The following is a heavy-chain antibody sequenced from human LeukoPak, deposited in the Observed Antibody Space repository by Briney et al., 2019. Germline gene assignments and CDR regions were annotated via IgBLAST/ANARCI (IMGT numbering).Heavy chain of an antibody. V-gene: IGHV4-59*08. CDR3: ARASRPAAVVAYYYYYMDV. CDR1: GGSISSYY. Sequence: SETLSLTCTVSGGSISSYYWSWIRQPPGKGLEWIGYIYYSGSTNYNPSLKSRVTISVDTSKNQFSLKLSSVTAADTAVYYCARASRPAAVVAYYYYYMDVWGKGTTVTVPS. J-gene: IGHJ6*03. D-gene: IGHD2-2*01. CDR2: IYYSGST.